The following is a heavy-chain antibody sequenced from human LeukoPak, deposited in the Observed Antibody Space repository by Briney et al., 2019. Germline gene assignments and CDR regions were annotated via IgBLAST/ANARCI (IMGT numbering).Heavy chain of an antibody. J-gene: IGHJ6*02. Sequence: GRSLRLSCTASGFTFGDYAMSWFRQAPGKGLEWVGFIRSKAYGGTTEYAASVKGRFTISRDDSKSIAYLQMNSLKTEDTAVYYCVRGYSFGPYGMDVWGQGTTVTVSS. CDR3: VRGYSFGPYGMDV. CDR2: IRSKAYGGTT. V-gene: IGHV3-49*03. CDR1: GFTFGDYA. D-gene: IGHD2-15*01.